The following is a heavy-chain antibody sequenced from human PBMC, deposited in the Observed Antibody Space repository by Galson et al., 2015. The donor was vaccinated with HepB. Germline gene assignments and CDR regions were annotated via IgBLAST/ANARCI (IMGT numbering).Heavy chain of an antibody. D-gene: IGHD6-13*01. CDR3: ASGDSSSWYGDFDN. V-gene: IGHV3-15*07. CDR1: GCTVSNAW. CDR2: CTNKKDGGPT. Sequence: SLRLSCAASGCTVSNAWMNWVHQGSGKGLELVGRCTNKKDGGPTDDAPPVKGRFIVSRDDSRNTLYLHMHRLKTEDTAVHYCASGDSSSWYGDFDNWGRGTMVTVSS. J-gene: IGHJ3*02.